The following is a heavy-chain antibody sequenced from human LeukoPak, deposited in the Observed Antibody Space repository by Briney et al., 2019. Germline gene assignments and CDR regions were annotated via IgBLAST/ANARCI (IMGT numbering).Heavy chain of an antibody. CDR2: IIPIFGTA. J-gene: IGHJ4*02. CDR3: ARDLVGYYDSSGYSVY. D-gene: IGHD3-22*01. V-gene: IGHV1-69*05. Sequence: SVKVSCKASGGTFSSYAISWVRQAPGQGLEWMGRIIPIFGTANYAQKFQGRVTITTDESTSTAYMELSSLRSEDTAVYYCARDLVGYYDSSGYSVYRGQGTLVTVSS. CDR1: GGTFSSYA.